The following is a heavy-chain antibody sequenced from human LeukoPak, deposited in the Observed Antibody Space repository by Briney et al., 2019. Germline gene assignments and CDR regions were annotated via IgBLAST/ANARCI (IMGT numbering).Heavy chain of an antibody. V-gene: IGHV3-23*01. Sequence: GGSLRLSCAASGFTFSSYAMSWVRQAPGKGLEWVSAISNSGVSTYYADSVKGRFTISRDSSKSTLYLQMNSLGVEVTAVYYCAKGLQWELPLEHWGQGTLVTVSS. CDR2: ISNSGVST. J-gene: IGHJ5*02. CDR3: AKGLQWELPLEH. D-gene: IGHD4-23*01. CDR1: GFTFSSYA.